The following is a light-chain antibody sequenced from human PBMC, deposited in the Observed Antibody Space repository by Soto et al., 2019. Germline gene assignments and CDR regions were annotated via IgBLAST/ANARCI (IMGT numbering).Light chain of an antibody. J-gene: IGLJ2*01. CDR2: DVT. CDR3: CSFAGTNTFVV. CDR1: DVGAYDY. Sequence: QSALTQPRSVSRSPGQSVTISCTGSDVGAYDYVSWYQHLPGKAPKLLIYDVTERPSGVPDRFSGSKSGNTASLTILGLQAEDEADYYCCSFAGTNTFVVFGGGTKLTV. V-gene: IGLV2-11*01.